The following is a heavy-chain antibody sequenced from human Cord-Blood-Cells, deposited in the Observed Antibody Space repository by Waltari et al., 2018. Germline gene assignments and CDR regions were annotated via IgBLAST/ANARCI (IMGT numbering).Heavy chain of an antibody. CDR2: INPNSGGT. Sequence: QVQLVQSGAEVKKPGASVKVSCKASGYTFTGYYIHRVRQAPGQGLEWMGWINPNSGGTNYAQKFQGWVTMTRDTSISTAYMELSRLRSDDTAVYYCARDSSTGDYYYYYGMDVWGQGTTVTVSS. J-gene: IGHJ6*02. CDR1: GYTFTGYY. D-gene: IGHD7-27*01. CDR3: ARDSSTGDYYYYYGMDV. V-gene: IGHV1-2*04.